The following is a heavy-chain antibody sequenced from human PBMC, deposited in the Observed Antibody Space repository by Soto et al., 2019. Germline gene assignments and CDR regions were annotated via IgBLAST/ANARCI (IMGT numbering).Heavy chain of an antibody. CDR1: GFTFSNAW. Sequence: PGGSLRLSCAASGFTFSNAWMNWVRQAPGKGLEWVGRIKSKTDGGTTDYAAPVKGRFTISRDDSKNTLYLQMNSLKTEDTAVYYCTTEVRFLEWLLYSYYYGMDVWGQGTTVTVSS. CDR2: IKSKTDGGTT. J-gene: IGHJ6*02. D-gene: IGHD3-3*01. V-gene: IGHV3-15*07. CDR3: TTEVRFLEWLLYSYYYGMDV.